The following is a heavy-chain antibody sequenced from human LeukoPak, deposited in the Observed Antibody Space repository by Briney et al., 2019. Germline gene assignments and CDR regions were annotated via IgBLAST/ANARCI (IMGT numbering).Heavy chain of an antibody. V-gene: IGHV3-30*03. CDR3: ASHRVRLKAIDY. Sequence: GRSLRLSCAASGFTFSNYGMHWVRQAPGKGLEWVAVISYDGSNKYYTDSVKGRFTISRDNSKNTLYLQMNSLRAEDTAVYYCASHRVRLKAIDYWGQGTLVTVSS. CDR2: ISYDGSNK. D-gene: IGHD1-14*01. J-gene: IGHJ4*02. CDR1: GFTFSNYG.